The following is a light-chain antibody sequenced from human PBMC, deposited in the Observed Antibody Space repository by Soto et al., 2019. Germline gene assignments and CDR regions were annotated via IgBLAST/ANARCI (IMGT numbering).Light chain of an antibody. V-gene: IGLV2-23*02. J-gene: IGLJ1*01. CDR3: CSYAGSSTF. Sequence: QSALTQPASVSGSPGQSITISFTVTISDVIIYNLVSFYQQHPFKAPKLMIYDFSKLPSLFSNRFSVSKSGNTASLTISGLQAEDEADYYCCSYAGSSTFFGTGTTVTV. CDR1: ISDVIIYNL. CDR2: DFS.